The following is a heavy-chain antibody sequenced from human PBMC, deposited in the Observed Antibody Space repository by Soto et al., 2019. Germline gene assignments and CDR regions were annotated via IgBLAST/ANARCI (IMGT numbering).Heavy chain of an antibody. CDR3: ARKMAAAIDAFDI. CDR1: GVTLSSYS. D-gene: IGHD6-13*01. CDR2: ISSSSSYI. Sequence: GGSLRLSCAASGVTLSSYSMNWVGQAPGKGLEWVSAISSSSSYIYYGDSVKGRFTISRGNGKKSMYLQMNRLIAEDTAVYYCARKMAAAIDAFDIWGQGTMVTVSS. V-gene: IGHV3-21*01. J-gene: IGHJ3*02.